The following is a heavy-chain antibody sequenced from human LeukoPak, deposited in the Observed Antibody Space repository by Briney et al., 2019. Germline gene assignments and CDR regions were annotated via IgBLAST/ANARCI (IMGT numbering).Heavy chain of an antibody. V-gene: IGHV1-46*01. J-gene: IGHJ6*02. D-gene: IGHD5-18*01. CDR1: GYTFTSYY. CDR3: ARSGYSYGYIGYYYYYGMDV. Sequence: ASVKVSCKASGYTFTSYYMHWVRQAPGQGLEWMGIINPSGGSTSYAQKFQGRVTMTRDTSTSTVYMELSSLRSEDTAVYYCARSGYSYGYIGYYYYYGMDVWGQGTRSPSP. CDR2: INPSGGST.